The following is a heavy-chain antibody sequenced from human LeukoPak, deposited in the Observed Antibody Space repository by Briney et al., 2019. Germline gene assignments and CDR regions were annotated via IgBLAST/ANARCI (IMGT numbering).Heavy chain of an antibody. Sequence: GGALRLSRAASRYTFSSYAIHELRQAPGKGLEGVAVISYDGSNKYYADSVKGRFTISRDNSKTALYLQMNSLRAEDTAVYYCARAHPDDFWSGYYSDYYYYMDVWGKGTTVTVSS. V-gene: IGHV3-30*04. CDR2: ISYDGSNK. D-gene: IGHD3-3*01. CDR1: RYTFSSYA. CDR3: ARAHPDDFWSGYYSDYYYYMDV. J-gene: IGHJ6*03.